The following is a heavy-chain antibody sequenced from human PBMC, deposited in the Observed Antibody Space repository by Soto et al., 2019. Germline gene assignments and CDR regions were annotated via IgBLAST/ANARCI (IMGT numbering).Heavy chain of an antibody. J-gene: IGHJ6*03. CDR3: AHTISYSGYDWGGVYYYYYYMDV. CDR1: GFSLSTSGVG. V-gene: IGHV2-5*02. Sequence: SGPTLVNPTQTLTLTCTFSGFSLSTSGVGVGWIRQPPGKALEWLALIYWDDDKRYSPSLKSRLTITKDTSKNQVVLTMTNMDPVDTATYYCAHTISYSGYDWGGVYYYYYYMDVWGKGTTVTVSS. CDR2: IYWDDDK. D-gene: IGHD5-12*01.